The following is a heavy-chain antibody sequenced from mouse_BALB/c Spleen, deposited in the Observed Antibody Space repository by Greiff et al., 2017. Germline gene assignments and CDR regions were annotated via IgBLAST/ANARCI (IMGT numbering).Heavy chain of an antibody. D-gene: IGHD1-1*01. CDR1: GFNIKDTY. J-gene: IGHJ2*01. V-gene: IGHV14-3*02. CDR3: ARSDYYGSSRYFDY. Sequence: VHVKQSGAELVKPGASVKLSCTASGFNIKDTYMHWVKQRPEQGLEWIGRIDPANGNTKYDPKFQGKATITADTSSNTAYLQLSSLTSEDTAVYYCARSDYYGSSRYFDYWGQGTTLTVSS. CDR2: IDPANGNT.